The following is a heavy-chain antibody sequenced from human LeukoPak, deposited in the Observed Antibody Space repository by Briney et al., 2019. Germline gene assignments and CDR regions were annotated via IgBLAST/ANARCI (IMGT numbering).Heavy chain of an antibody. CDR1: GGSIISYY. CDR3: ARDRTYYYDGSGYYLFDP. Sequence: PPETLSLTCTVSGGSIISYYWSWIRQPAGKGLEWIGRIYTSGSTNYNPSLKSRVTMSVDTSKNQFSLKLSSVTAADTAVYYCARDRTYYYDGSGYYLFDPWGQGTLVTVSS. CDR2: IYTSGST. J-gene: IGHJ5*02. D-gene: IGHD3-22*01. V-gene: IGHV4-4*07.